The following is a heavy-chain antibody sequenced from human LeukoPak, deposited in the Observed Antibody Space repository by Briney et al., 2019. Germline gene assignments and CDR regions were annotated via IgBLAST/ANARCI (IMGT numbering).Heavy chain of an antibody. Sequence: PSETLSLTCAVYGGSFSGYYWSWIRQPPGKGLEWIGEINHSGSTNYNPSLKSRVTISVDTSKNQFSLKLSSMTAADTAVYYCARAQGDSSSWLRKYYFDYWGQGTLVTVSS. CDR2: INHSGST. J-gene: IGHJ4*02. CDR1: GGSFSGYY. CDR3: ARAQGDSSSWLRKYYFDY. D-gene: IGHD6-13*01. V-gene: IGHV4-34*01.